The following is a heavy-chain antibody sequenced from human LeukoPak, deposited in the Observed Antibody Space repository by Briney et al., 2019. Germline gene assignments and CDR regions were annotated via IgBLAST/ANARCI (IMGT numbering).Heavy chain of an antibody. CDR1: GFTFSSYA. CDR3: AKDIGPYSSSSGPDY. V-gene: IGHV3-23*01. Sequence: PGGSLRLSCAASGFTFSSYAMSWVRQAPGKGLEWVSAISGSGGSTYYADSVKGRFTISRDNAKNSLYLQMNSLRAEDTALYYCAKDIGPYSSSSGPDYWGQGTLVTVSS. CDR2: ISGSGGST. D-gene: IGHD6-6*01. J-gene: IGHJ4*02.